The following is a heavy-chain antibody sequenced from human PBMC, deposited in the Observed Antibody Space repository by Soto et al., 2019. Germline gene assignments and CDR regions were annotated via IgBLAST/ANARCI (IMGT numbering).Heavy chain of an antibody. V-gene: IGHV3-74*01. CDR2: IIRDGSST. CDR1: GFTFSSYW. D-gene: IGHD6-13*01. Sequence: EVQLVESGGGLVQPGGSLRLSCAASGFTFSSYWMHWVRQAPGKGLVWISRIIRDGSSTNYADSVKGRFTISRDKAKNTLYLEINSLRAEDTAVYFCGRGGSGIYGMDIWGQGTTVTVSS. J-gene: IGHJ6*02. CDR3: GRGGSGIYGMDI.